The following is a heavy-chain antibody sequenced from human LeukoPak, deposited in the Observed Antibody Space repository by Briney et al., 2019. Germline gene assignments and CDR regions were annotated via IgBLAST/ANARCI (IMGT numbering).Heavy chain of an antibody. V-gene: IGHV1-2*02. J-gene: IGHJ3*02. CDR3: ARGPRYYEILTGYYNVFAFDI. Sequence: GSVTVSCKASRYTFTGYYMHWVRQAPGQGLEWMGWINPNSGGTNYAQKFQGRVTITRDTSISTAYMELSRLRSDDTAVYYCARGPRYYEILTGYYNVFAFDIWGQGTMVTVSS. D-gene: IGHD3-9*01. CDR1: RYTFTGYY. CDR2: INPNSGGT.